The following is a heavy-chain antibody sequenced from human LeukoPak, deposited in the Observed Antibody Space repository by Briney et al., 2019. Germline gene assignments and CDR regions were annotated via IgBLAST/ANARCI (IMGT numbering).Heavy chain of an antibody. J-gene: IGHJ4*02. D-gene: IGHD1-26*01. V-gene: IGHV3-23*01. CDR2: ISDNGGSI. Sequence: GGTLRLSCAASGFTFSSFGMTWVRQAPGKGLEWVSAISDNGGSIFYADSVKGRFTISRDNAKNSLSLQMNSLRADDTAVYYCARDGGIQWELDYWGQGILVTVSS. CDR1: GFTFSSFG. CDR3: ARDGGIQWELDY.